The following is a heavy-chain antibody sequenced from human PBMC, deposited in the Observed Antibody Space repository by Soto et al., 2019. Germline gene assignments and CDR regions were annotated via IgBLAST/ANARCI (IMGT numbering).Heavy chain of an antibody. CDR3: ATGGTDRDYYYGMDV. J-gene: IGHJ6*02. D-gene: IGHD1-1*01. Sequence: GESLKISCKASGYSFAGYWIGWVRQMPGKGLDWMGVIYPGDSDTRYSPSFPGQVTISADKSISTAYLQWSSLKASDTAMYYCATGGTDRDYYYGMDVWGQGTTVTV. CDR1: GYSFAGYW. CDR2: IYPGDSDT. V-gene: IGHV5-51*01.